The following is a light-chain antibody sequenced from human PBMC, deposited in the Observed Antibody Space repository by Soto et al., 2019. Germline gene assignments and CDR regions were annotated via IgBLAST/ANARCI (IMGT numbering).Light chain of an antibody. CDR1: QSLVHSDGNTY. CDR2: KIS. Sequence: DIVMTQTPLSSPVTLGQPASISCRSSQSLVHSDGNTYLNWLHQRPGQPPRLLIYKISNRVSGVADRFSGRGAWTDFTLKISRGEDDDVGVYYCMHATHFPPWTFGEGTKVDI. CDR3: MHATHFPPWT. V-gene: IGKV2-24*01. J-gene: IGKJ1*01.